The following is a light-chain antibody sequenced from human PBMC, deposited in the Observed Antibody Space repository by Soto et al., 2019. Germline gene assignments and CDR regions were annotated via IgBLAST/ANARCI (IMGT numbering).Light chain of an antibody. J-gene: IGKJ2*02. V-gene: IGKV1-13*02. CDR1: QGICNH. CDR2: GAS. CDR3: QQVDSYPRT. Sequence: AIQLTQSPSSLSASIGDRVTITCRASQGICNHFVWYQQKPGTAPRLLIYGASTLQSGVPSRFSGSGSGTDFTLTISSLQPEDFATYYCQQVDSYPRTFGQGTKLEI.